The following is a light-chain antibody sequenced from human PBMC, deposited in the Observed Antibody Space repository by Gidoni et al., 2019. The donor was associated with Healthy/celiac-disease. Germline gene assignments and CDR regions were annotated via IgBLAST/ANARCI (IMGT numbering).Light chain of an antibody. J-gene: IGKJ4*01. CDR1: QGISTY. CDR2: AAS. CDR3: QKYNSAPLLT. Sequence: DIQMTQSPSSLSASVGDRVTITCRASQGISTYLAWYQQKPGKVPKLLIYAASTLQSGVPSRFSGSGSGTDFTLTISSLQPEDVATYYCQKYNSAPLLTFGGXTKVEIK. V-gene: IGKV1-27*01.